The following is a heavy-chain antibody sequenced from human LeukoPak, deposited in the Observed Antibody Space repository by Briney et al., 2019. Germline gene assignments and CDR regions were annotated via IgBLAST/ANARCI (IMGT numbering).Heavy chain of an antibody. CDR3: ERGYMTADY. CDR2: IKQDGSDK. D-gene: IGHD2-2*02. Sequence: GGSLRLSCVASGFTFNNYWMSWVRQAPGKGLEWVASIKQDGSDKYHVDSVRGRFTISRDNAKNSLYVQMSSVRAGDTAVYYCERGYMTADYWGQGSLVTVSS. J-gene: IGHJ4*02. V-gene: IGHV3-7*05. CDR1: GFTFNNYW.